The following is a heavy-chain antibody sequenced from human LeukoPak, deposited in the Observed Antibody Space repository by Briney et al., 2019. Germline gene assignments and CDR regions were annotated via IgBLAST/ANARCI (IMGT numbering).Heavy chain of an antibody. Sequence: GGFLRLSCAASGFTFDDYAMHWVRQAPGKGLEWVSGISWNSGSIGYADSVKGRFTISRDNAKNSLYLQMNSLRAEDTAVYHCAKGATIGTLIKNWFDPWGQGTLVTVSS. J-gene: IGHJ5*02. CDR3: AKGATIGTLIKNWFDP. D-gene: IGHD3-16*01. V-gene: IGHV3-9*01. CDR2: ISWNSGSI. CDR1: GFTFDDYA.